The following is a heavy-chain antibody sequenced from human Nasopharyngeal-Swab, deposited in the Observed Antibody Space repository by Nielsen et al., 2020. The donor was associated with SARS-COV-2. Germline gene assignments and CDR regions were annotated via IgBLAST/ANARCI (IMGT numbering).Heavy chain of an antibody. J-gene: IGHJ5*02. CDR3: VKDSTWFDP. Sequence: GESLKISCAASGFTFSSYAMSWVRQAPGKGPEWVSAITPSGDSTYYADSVKGRFTISRDNSKNTLYLQMNSLRAEDTAVYYCVKDSTWFDPWGQGTLVTVSS. CDR1: GFTFSSYA. V-gene: IGHV3-23*01. CDR2: ITPSGDST.